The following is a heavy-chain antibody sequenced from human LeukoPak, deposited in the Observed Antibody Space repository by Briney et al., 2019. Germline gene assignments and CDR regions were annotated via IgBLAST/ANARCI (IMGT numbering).Heavy chain of an antibody. Sequence: GASVKVSCKASGYTFTGYYMHWVRQAPGQGLEWMGWINPNSGGTNYAQKFQGRVTMTRDTSISTAYMELSRLRSDDTAVYYCARVGVRGVMGYYYYMDVWGKGTTVTVSS. CDR2: INPNSGGT. CDR1: GYTFTGYY. D-gene: IGHD3-10*01. CDR3: ARVGVRGVMGYYYYMDV. J-gene: IGHJ6*03. V-gene: IGHV1-2*02.